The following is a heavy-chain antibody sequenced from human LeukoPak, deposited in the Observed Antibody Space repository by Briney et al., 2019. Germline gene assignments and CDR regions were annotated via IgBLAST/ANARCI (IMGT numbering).Heavy chain of an antibody. D-gene: IGHD6-6*01. Sequence: GASVKVSCKASGGTFSSYAISWVRQAPGQGLEWMGGIIPIFGTANYAQKFQGRVTITTDESTSTAYMELSSLRSEDTAVYYCARPTEYSSPSFDYWGQGTLVTVSS. V-gene: IGHV1-69*05. CDR1: GGTFSSYA. CDR2: IIPIFGTA. J-gene: IGHJ4*02. CDR3: ARPTEYSSPSFDY.